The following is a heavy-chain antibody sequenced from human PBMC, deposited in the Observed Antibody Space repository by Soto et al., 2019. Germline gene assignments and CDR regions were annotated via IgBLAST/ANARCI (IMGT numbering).Heavy chain of an antibody. CDR1: GYTFTSYG. D-gene: IGHD6-6*01. Sequence: QVQLVQSGAEVKKPGASVKVSCKASGYTFTSYGISWVRQAPGQGLEWMGWISAYIGNTNYAQKLQGRVTMTTDTSTSTAFMELRSLRSDDTAVYYFAKDDPVYSSSSGFDYWCQGTLVTVSS. V-gene: IGHV1-18*01. CDR2: ISAYIGNT. CDR3: AKDDPVYSSSSGFDY. J-gene: IGHJ4*02.